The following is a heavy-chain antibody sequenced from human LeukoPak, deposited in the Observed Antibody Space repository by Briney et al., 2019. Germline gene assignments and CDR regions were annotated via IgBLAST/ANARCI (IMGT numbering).Heavy chain of an antibody. CDR2: FDPEDGET. J-gene: IGHJ6*03. D-gene: IGHD4-17*01. CDR3: ARTNYGDYRNYYYYYMDV. Sequence: GASVKVSCKVSGYTLTELSMHWVRQAPGKGLEWMGGFDPEDGETIYAQKFQGRVTMTRDTSTSTVYMELSSLRSEDTAVYYCARTNYGDYRNYYYYYMDVWGKGTTVTISS. V-gene: IGHV1-24*01. CDR1: GYTLTELS.